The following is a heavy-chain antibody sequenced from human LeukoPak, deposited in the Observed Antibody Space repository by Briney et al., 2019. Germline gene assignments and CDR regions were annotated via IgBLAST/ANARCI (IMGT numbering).Heavy chain of an antibody. Sequence: GGSMRLSCAASGFTFDDYAMHWVRQAPGKVLGWVSGISWNSGSIGYADSVKGRFTISRDDAKNSLYLQMNSLRAEDTALYYCAKDTTDYYGSGVDYRGQGTLVTVSS. CDR2: ISWNSGSI. D-gene: IGHD3-10*01. V-gene: IGHV3-9*01. J-gene: IGHJ4*02. CDR1: GFTFDDYA. CDR3: AKDTTDYYGSGVDY.